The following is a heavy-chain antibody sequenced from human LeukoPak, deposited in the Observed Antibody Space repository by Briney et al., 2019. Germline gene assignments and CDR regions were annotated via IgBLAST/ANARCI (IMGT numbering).Heavy chain of an antibody. CDR2: IDWDDDK. D-gene: IGHD3-22*01. V-gene: IGHV2-70*11. Sequence: SGPTLVNPXQTLTLTCTFSGFSLSTSGMCVSRIRQPPGKALEWLARIDWDDDKYYSTSLKTRLTISKGTSKNQVVLTMTNMDPVDTATYYCARIRLGYYYDSSGFDPWGQGTLVTVSS. CDR3: ARIRLGYYYDSSGFDP. CDR1: GFSLSTSGMC. J-gene: IGHJ5*02.